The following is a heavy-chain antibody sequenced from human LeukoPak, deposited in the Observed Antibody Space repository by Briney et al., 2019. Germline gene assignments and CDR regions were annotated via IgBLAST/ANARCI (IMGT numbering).Heavy chain of an antibody. V-gene: IGHV3-23*01. CDR3: AKGSSHYYDFWSGYSHYFDY. CDR2: IGGSGGST. Sequence: SGGSLRLSCAASGFTFSSYAMSWVRQAPGKGLEWVSAIGGSGGSTYYADSVKGRFTISRDNSKNTLYLQMNSLRAEDTAVYYCAKGSSHYYDFWSGYSHYFDYWGQGTLVTVSS. J-gene: IGHJ4*02. CDR1: GFTFSSYA. D-gene: IGHD3-3*01.